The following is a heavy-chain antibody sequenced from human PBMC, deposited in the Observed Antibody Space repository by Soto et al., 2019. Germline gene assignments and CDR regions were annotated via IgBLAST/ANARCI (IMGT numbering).Heavy chain of an antibody. V-gene: IGHV3-30*18. Sequence: QVQLVESGGGVVQPGRSLRLSCAASGFTFSSYGMHWVRQAPGKGLEWVAVISYDGSNKYYADSVKGRFTSSRDNSKNTLYLQMNSLRAEDTAVYYCAKDREDDPMVRGVIAYWGQGTLVTVSS. D-gene: IGHD3-10*01. CDR2: ISYDGSNK. CDR1: GFTFSSYG. CDR3: AKDREDDPMVRGVIAY. J-gene: IGHJ4*02.